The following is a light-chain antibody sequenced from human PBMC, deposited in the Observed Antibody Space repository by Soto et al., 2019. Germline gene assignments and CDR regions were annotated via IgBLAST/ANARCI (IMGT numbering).Light chain of an antibody. J-gene: IGKJ5*01. CDR3: QQYGSSPIT. CDR1: QSVGGS. CDR2: HTS. V-gene: IGKV3-20*01. Sequence: ETVLTQSPGTLSLSPGERATLSCRASQSVGGSLAWYQQRPGQAPRLLVYHTSNRATGIPDRFSASGSGTDFTLTISRLEPEDFALYYCQQYGSSPITFGQGTRLEIK.